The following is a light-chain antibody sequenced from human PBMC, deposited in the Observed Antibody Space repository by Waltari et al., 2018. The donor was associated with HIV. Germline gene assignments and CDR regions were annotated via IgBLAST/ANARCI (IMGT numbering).Light chain of an antibody. Sequence: EFVLTQSPATLSLSPGEGATLSCRASPSVSSPLAWYQQIPGHPPRLLIYGTSNRAPGVPARFRGSGSGTDFTLTISSLEPEDFAVYFCQQRSDWPYTFGQGTKVEIK. CDR1: PSVSSP. J-gene: IGKJ2*01. CDR2: GTS. CDR3: QQRSDWPYT. V-gene: IGKV3-11*01.